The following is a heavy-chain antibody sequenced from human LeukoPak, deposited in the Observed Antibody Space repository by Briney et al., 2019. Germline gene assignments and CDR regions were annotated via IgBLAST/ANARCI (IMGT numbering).Heavy chain of an antibody. J-gene: IGHJ6*03. D-gene: IGHD3-9*01. CDR3: ARGLHVITGYYGSYYYYMDV. CDR2: IKQDGRET. CDR1: GFTFSRDW. V-gene: IGHV3-7*01. Sequence: GGSLRLSCVASGFTFSRDWMNWVRQAPGKGLEWVANIKQDGRETYYVDSVKGRFTISTDNAKNSVHLQMSSLRAEDTAVYCCARGLHVITGYYGSYYYYMDVWGKGTTVTVSS.